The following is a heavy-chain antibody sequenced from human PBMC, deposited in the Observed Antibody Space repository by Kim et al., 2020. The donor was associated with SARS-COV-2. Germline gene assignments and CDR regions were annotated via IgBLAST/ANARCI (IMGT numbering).Heavy chain of an antibody. CDR3: ARALGGYYFDY. D-gene: IGHD6-13*01. J-gene: IGHJ4*02. V-gene: IGHV4-4*07. Sequence: TYNPSLKGRVTMSLDTSKNQFSRILNSVSAADTAVYYCARALGGYYFDYWGQGTLVTVSS.